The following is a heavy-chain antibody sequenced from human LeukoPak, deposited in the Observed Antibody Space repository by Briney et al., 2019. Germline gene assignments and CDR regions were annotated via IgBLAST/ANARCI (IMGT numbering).Heavy chain of an antibody. J-gene: IGHJ5*02. CDR1: GGSISSYY. D-gene: IGHD3-3*02. V-gene: IGHV4-59*01. Sequence: SETLSLTCSVSGGSISSYYWTWIRQPPGKGLEWIGYIYYTGSTSYNPSLKSRVTISVDTSKNQFSLKLNSVTAADTAVYYCAASPRRALANWFDPWGQGTLVTVSS. CDR3: AASPRRALANWFDP. CDR2: IYYTGST.